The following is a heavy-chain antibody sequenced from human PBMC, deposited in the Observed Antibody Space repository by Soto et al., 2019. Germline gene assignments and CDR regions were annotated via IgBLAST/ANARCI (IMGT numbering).Heavy chain of an antibody. J-gene: IGHJ6*02. CDR2: ISYDGRNK. Sequence: PGGSLRLSCAASGFTFSSYAMHWVRQAPGKGLEWVSVISYDGRNKYYADSVKGRFTISRDNSKNTLYLQMNSLRAEDTAVYYCARDMSRYFASGSFYPPYGMDVWGQGTTVTVSS. V-gene: IGHV3-30*04. CDR3: ARDMSRYFASGSFYPPYGMDV. CDR1: GFTFSSYA. D-gene: IGHD3-10*01.